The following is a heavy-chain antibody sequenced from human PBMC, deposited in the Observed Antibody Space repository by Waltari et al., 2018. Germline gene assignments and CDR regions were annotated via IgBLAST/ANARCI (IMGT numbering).Heavy chain of an antibody. CDR1: GGSISSYY. V-gene: IGHV4-59*13. CDR2: IYYSGST. Sequence: QVQLQESGPGLVKPSETLSLTCTVSGGSISSYYWSWIRQPPGKGLEWLGDIYYSGSTNYNPSLKGRVTISVDTSKNQFSLKRSSVTAADTAVYYCARGGHYDILMDYWGQGTLVTVSS. CDR3: ARGGHYDILMDY. D-gene: IGHD3-9*01. J-gene: IGHJ4*02.